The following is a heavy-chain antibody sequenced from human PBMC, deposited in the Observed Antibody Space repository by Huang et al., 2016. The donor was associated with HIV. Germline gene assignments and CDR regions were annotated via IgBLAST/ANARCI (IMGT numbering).Heavy chain of an antibody. CDR2: INSSGIT. D-gene: IGHD3-10*01. Sequence: QVQLQESGPGLVKPSETLSLSCTVSGGSISSHYWSWIRQRPGRGLEWIGNINSSGITNYNPTLQSRVIISVDTSRNQVSLKLTSVTAADTAVYYCARDIVRLDPWGQGTLVTVSS. CDR1: GGSISSHY. V-gene: IGHV4-59*11. CDR3: ARDIVRLDP. J-gene: IGHJ5*02.